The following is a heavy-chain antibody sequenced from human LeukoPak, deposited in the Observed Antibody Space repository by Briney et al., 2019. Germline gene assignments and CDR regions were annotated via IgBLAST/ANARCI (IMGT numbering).Heavy chain of an antibody. CDR1: GYTFTSYY. CDR2: INPSGGST. Sequence: ASVKVSCKASGYTFTSYYMHWVRQAPGQGLEWMGIINPSGGSTSYAQKFQGRVTMTRNTSISTAYMELSSLRSEDTAVFYCASQYSSGWYFFGSGDYYYGMDVWGQGTTVTVSS. J-gene: IGHJ6*02. CDR3: ASQYSSGWYFFGSGDYYYGMDV. V-gene: IGHV1-46*01. D-gene: IGHD6-19*01.